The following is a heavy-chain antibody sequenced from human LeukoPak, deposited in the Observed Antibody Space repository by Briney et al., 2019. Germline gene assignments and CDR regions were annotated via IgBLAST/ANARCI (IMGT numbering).Heavy chain of an antibody. CDR3: ARPPVTYYYGSGSQNWFDP. Sequence: GASVKVSCKASGYTFTSYGISWVRQAPGQGLEWMGWISAYNGNTNYAQKFQGRVTMTRDTSISTAYMELSRLRYDDTAVYYCARPPVTYYYGSGSQNWFDPWGQGTLVTVSS. CDR2: ISAYNGNT. D-gene: IGHD3-10*01. V-gene: IGHV1-18*01. J-gene: IGHJ5*02. CDR1: GYTFTSYG.